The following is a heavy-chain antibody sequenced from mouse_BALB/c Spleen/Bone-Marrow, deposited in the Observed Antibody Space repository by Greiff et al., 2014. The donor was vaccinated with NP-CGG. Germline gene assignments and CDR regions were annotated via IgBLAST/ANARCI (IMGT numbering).Heavy chain of an antibody. D-gene: IGHD1-1*01. CDR2: ILPGSGTA. J-gene: IGHJ2*01. CDR1: GYTFSNYW. CDR3: ARASVVPYYFDF. V-gene: IGHV1-9*01. Sequence: VHLVESGAELMKPGASVKISCKATGYTFSNYWIDWVKQRPGHGLEWIGEILPGSGTANYNEKFKGKATFTADTSSNTAYMRLSSLTSEDSALYYCARASVVPYYFDFWGQGTTLTVSS.